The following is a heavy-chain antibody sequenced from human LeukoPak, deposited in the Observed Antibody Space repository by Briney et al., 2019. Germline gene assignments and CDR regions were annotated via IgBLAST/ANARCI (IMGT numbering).Heavy chain of an antibody. CDR2: IKQDGSEK. CDR1: GFTFNNYW. Sequence: GGSLRPSCAASGFTFNNYWMTWVRQAPGKGLEWVANIKQDGSEKYYVDSVKGRFTISRDNAENSLYLQMNSLRVEDTAVYYCARGSGSDYWGQGTLVTVSS. V-gene: IGHV3-7*03. J-gene: IGHJ4*02. CDR3: ARGSGSDY.